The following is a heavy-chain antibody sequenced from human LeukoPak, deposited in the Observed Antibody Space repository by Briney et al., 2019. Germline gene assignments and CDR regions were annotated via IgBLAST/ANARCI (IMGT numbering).Heavy chain of an antibody. D-gene: IGHD4-17*01. CDR2: ISGYSVTT. Sequence: GGSLRLSCAASGFTFSNSAMSWVRQSPGKGLEWVSFISGYSVTTYYADSVQGRFTVSRDNSKKTLYLQMHNLRDEDTAIYYCAKHYGDYFLDFWGQGTLVTVSS. CDR3: AKHYGDYFLDF. CDR1: GFTFSNSA. J-gene: IGHJ4*02. V-gene: IGHV3-23*01.